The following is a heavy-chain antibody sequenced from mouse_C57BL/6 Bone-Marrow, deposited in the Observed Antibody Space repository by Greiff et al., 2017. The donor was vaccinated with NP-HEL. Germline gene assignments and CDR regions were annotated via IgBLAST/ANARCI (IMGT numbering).Heavy chain of an antibody. CDR3: TFYDYDGMDY. Sequence: VQLQQSGAELVRPGASVKLSCTASGFNIKDYYMHWVKQRPEQGLEWIGRIDPEDGDTDYAPKFQGKATMTADTSSNTAYLQLSSLTSEDTAVYYCTFYDYDGMDYWGQGTTLTVSS. D-gene: IGHD2-4*01. CDR1: GFNIKDYY. CDR2: IDPEDGDT. V-gene: IGHV14-1*01. J-gene: IGHJ2*01.